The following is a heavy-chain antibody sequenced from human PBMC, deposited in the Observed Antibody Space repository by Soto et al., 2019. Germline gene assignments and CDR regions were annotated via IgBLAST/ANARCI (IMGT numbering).Heavy chain of an antibody. Sequence: PSETLSLTCSVSGDSISSYYWSWIRQPPGKGLEWIGYIYYSGSTNYNPSFQSRVTISVDTPKNQFALKLTSVTAADTAVYYCARGVATIGPWGQGTLVTVS. CDR3: ARGVATIGP. D-gene: IGHD5-12*01. CDR2: IYYSGST. V-gene: IGHV4-59*01. J-gene: IGHJ5*02. CDR1: GDSISSYY.